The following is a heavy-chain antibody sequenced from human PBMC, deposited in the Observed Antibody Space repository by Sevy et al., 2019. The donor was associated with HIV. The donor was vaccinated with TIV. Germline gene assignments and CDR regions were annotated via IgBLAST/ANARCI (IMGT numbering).Heavy chain of an antibody. D-gene: IGHD2-21*01. J-gene: IGHJ4*02. CDR1: GFTFSRNG. V-gene: IGHV3-33*06. CDR3: AKESGSDWYFDY. CDR2: IFYDGNYK. Sequence: GGSLRLSCAASGFTFSRNGMHWVRQAPGKGLEWVAGIFYDGNYKYYADSVKGRFSISRDNSENTLYVQMDRVRVEDMAVYYYAKESGSDWYFDYWGQGTLVTVSS.